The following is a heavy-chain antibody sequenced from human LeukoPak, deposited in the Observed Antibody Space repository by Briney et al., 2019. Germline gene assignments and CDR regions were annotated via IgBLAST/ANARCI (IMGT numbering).Heavy chain of an antibody. CDR2: IYYSGST. D-gene: IGHD5-12*01. Sequence: SETLSLTCTVSGGSISSYYWSWIRQPPGKGLEWIGYIYYSGSTNHNPSLKSRVTISVDTSKNQFSLKLSSVTAADTAVYYCTIVHSGYDSHFDYWGQGTLVTVSS. CDR3: TIVHSGYDSHFDY. CDR1: GGSISSYY. J-gene: IGHJ4*02. V-gene: IGHV4-59*01.